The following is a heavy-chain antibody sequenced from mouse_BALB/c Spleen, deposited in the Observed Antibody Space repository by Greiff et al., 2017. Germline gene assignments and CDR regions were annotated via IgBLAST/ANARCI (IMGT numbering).Heavy chain of an antibody. CDR2: IDPANGNT. V-gene: IGHV14-3*02. CDR1: GFNIKDTY. D-gene: IGHD2-1*01. Sequence: VHVKQSGAELVKPGASVKLSCTASGFNIKDTYMHWVKQRPEQGLEWIGRIDPANGNTKYDPKFQGKATITADTSSNTAYLQLSSLTSEDTAVYYCASLYGSPYWGQGTLVTVSA. J-gene: IGHJ3*01. CDR3: ASLYGSPY.